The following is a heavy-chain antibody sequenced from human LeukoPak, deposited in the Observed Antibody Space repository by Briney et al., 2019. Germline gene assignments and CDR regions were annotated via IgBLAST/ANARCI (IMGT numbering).Heavy chain of an antibody. J-gene: IGHJ6*02. Sequence: GGSLRLSCAASGFTSNTYAMSWVRQAPGKGLEWVSAISGSGDSTYYADSVKGRFTISRDNSKNTLYLQMNSLRAEDTAVYYCARGVGYCCDGACYGPPRYTCYSGLDVWGQGTTVTVSS. CDR1: GFTSNTYA. V-gene: IGHV3-23*01. D-gene: IGHD2-21*02. CDR2: ISGSGDST. CDR3: ARGVGYCCDGACYGPPRYTCYSGLDV.